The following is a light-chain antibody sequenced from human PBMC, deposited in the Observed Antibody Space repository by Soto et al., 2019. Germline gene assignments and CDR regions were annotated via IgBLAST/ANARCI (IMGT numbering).Light chain of an antibody. CDR1: QSISSW. CDR2: DAS. Sequence: DIQMSQSPSTLSASVGDRVTITCRASQSISSWLAWYQQKPGKAPKLLIYDASSLESGVPSRFSGSGSDTEFTLTINNLQPDDFATYQCQQYNRYSLTFGGGTKVDIK. CDR3: QQYNRYSLT. J-gene: IGKJ4*01. V-gene: IGKV1-5*01.